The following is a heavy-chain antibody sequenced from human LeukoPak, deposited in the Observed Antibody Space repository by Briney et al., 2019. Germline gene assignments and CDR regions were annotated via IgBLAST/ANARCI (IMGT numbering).Heavy chain of an antibody. J-gene: IGHJ4*02. CDR2: IYYSGST. CDR3: ARERAHCSSTSCPRNYFDY. CDR1: GGSISSGGYY. V-gene: IGHV4-31*03. D-gene: IGHD2-2*01. Sequence: SQTLSLTCTVSGGSISSGGYYWSWIRQHPGKGLEWIGYIYYSGSTYYNPSLKSRVTISVDTSKNQFSLKLSSVTAADTAVYYCARERAHCSSTSCPRNYFDYWGQGTLVTVSS.